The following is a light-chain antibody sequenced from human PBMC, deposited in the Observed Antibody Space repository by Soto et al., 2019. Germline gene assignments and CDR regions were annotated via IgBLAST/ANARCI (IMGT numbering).Light chain of an antibody. Sequence: AIQMTQSPSSLSASVGDRVTITCRASQGIRNDLAWYQQKPGKAPELLIYAASTLQSGVPSRFSGSGSGTDFTLTISCLQSEDFATYYCQQYSSFPRTFGQGTKVDI. CDR3: QQYSSFPRT. CDR2: AAS. CDR1: QGIRND. J-gene: IGKJ1*01. V-gene: IGKV1-6*01.